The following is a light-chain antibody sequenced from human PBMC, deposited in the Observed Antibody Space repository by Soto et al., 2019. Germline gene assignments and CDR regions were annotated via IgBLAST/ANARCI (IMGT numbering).Light chain of an antibody. J-gene: IGKJ5*01. Sequence: EIVITQSPSTLSVYPGERATLSCRASQSVSSNLAWYQQKPGQAPRLLIYGASTRATGIPARFSGSGSGTEFTLTISSLQSEDFAVYYCQQYNNWPPITFGQGTLLEIK. CDR3: QQYNNWPPIT. V-gene: IGKV3-15*01. CDR2: GAS. CDR1: QSVSSN.